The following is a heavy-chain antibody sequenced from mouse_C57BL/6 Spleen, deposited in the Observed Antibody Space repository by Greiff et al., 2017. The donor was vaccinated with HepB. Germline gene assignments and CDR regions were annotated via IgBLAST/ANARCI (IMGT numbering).Heavy chain of an antibody. CDR2: IYPGSGST. D-gene: IGHD1-1*01. J-gene: IGHJ2*01. CDR3: AREDYYGSLFDC. V-gene: IGHV1-55*01. Sequence: QVQLQQPGAELVKPGASVKMSCKASGYTFASYWITWVKQRPGQGLEWIGDIYPGSGSTNYNEKFKSKATLTVDTSSSTAYMQLSSLTSEDSAVYYCAREDYYGSLFDCWGQGTTLTVSS. CDR1: GYTFASYW.